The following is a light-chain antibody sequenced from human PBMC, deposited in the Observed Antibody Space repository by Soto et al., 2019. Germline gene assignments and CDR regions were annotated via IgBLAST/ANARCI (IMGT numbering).Light chain of an antibody. V-gene: IGKV3-20*01. Sequence: EIGLRQSPGTLSLSPGERATLPCRASQSVKSSYLAWYQHKPGQAPRLLIYGTSSRATGIPDRFSGSGSGTDFTLTISRLEPEDFAVYYCQQYGSSITFGQGTRLEIK. J-gene: IGKJ5*01. CDR1: QSVKSSY. CDR3: QQYGSSIT. CDR2: GTS.